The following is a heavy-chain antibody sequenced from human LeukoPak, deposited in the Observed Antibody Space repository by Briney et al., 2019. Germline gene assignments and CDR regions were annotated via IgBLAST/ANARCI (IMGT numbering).Heavy chain of an antibody. CDR1: GASISSYY. CDR3: ARDRLQLQS. D-gene: IGHD1-1*01. CDR2: IYYTGNT. Sequence: SETLSLTCTVSGASISSYYWNWIRQPPGKGLEWIGYIYYTGNTNYNPSLKSRVTISVDTSKNQFSLKLSSVTAADTAVYYCARDRLQLQSWGQGTLVTVSS. V-gene: IGHV4-59*01. J-gene: IGHJ5*02.